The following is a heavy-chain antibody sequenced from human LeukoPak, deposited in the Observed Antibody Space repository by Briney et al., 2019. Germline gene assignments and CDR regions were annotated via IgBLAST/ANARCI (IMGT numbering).Heavy chain of an antibody. Sequence: SETLSLTCTVSGGSISSSSYYWGWIRQPPGKGLEWIGSIYYSGSTYYNPSLKSRVTISVDTSKNQFSLKLSSVTAADTAVYYCARVSGGEGSYGMDVWGQGTTVTVSS. J-gene: IGHJ6*02. CDR1: GGSISSSSYY. CDR2: IYYSGST. D-gene: IGHD2-15*01. V-gene: IGHV4-39*07. CDR3: ARVSGGEGSYGMDV.